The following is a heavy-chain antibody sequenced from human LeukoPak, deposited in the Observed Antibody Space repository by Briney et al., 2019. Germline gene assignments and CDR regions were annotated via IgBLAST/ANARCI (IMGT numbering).Heavy chain of an antibody. D-gene: IGHD5-18*01. CDR2: INSDGSST. V-gene: IGHV3-74*01. CDR3: AKDDRIQTRRYSYNY. J-gene: IGHJ4*02. Sequence: PGGSLRLSCAASGFTFSSYWMHWVRQAPGKGLVWVSRINSDGSSTSYADSVKGRFTISRDNAKNTLYLQMNSLRAEDTAVYYCAKDDRIQTRRYSYNYWGQGTLVTVSS. CDR1: GFTFSSYW.